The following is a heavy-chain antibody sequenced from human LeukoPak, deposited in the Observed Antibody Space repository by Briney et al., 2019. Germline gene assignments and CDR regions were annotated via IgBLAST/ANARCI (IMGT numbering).Heavy chain of an antibody. CDR3: ARDLRTPYHYGMNV. V-gene: IGHV1-2*02. D-gene: IGHD1-1*01. CDR2: INPNSGGT. Sequence: ASVTVSCKASGYTFIGYYMHLVRQAPGQGLEWMGWINPNSGGTNYAQKFQGRVTMTRDTSINTAYMDLSGLASGDPAIDYCARDLRTPYHYGMNVWGQGTTVTVSS. CDR1: GYTFIGYY. J-gene: IGHJ6*02.